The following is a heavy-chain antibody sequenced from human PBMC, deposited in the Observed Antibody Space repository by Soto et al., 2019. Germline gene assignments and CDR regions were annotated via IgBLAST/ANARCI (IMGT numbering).Heavy chain of an antibody. CDR1: GYTFTSYD. CDR2: MNPNSGNT. CDR3: AKDSTMVRGVILDYFDY. Sequence: EASVKVSCKASGYTFTSYDINWVRQATGQGLEWMGWMNPNSGNTGYAQKFQGRVTMTRNTSISTAYMELSSLRSEDAAVYYCAKDSTMVRGVILDYFDYWGQGTLVTVSS. J-gene: IGHJ4*02. V-gene: IGHV1-8*01. D-gene: IGHD3-10*01.